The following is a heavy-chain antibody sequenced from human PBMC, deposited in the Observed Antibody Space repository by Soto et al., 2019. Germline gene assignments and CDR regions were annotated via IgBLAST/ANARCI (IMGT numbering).Heavy chain of an antibody. V-gene: IGHV3-23*01. CDR2: ISGSGGST. Sequence: GGSLRLSCAASGFTFSSYAMSWVRQAPGKGLEWVSAISGSGGSTYYADSVKGRFTISRDNSKNTLYLQMNGLRAEDTAVYYCAKDFSGWNTYFDYWGQGTLVTVSS. D-gene: IGHD6-19*01. CDR1: GFTFSSYA. J-gene: IGHJ4*02. CDR3: AKDFSGWNTYFDY.